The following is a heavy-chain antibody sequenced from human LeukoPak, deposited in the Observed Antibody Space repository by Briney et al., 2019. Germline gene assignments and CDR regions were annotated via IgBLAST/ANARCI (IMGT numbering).Heavy chain of an antibody. Sequence: ASVKVSCKASGYTFTSYGISWVRQAPGQGLEGMGWISAYNGNTNYAQKLQGRVTMTTDTSTSTAYMERRSLRSEDTAVYYCASVQNYYGSGSYYNGFDYWGQGTLVTVSS. CDR1: GYTFTSYG. J-gene: IGHJ4*02. CDR2: ISAYNGNT. CDR3: ASVQNYYGSGSYYNGFDY. V-gene: IGHV1-18*01. D-gene: IGHD3-10*01.